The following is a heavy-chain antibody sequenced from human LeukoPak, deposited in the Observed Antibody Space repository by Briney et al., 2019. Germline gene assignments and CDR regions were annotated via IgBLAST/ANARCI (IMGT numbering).Heavy chain of an antibody. D-gene: IGHD1-26*01. CDR2: IYTSGST. CDR1: GGSISSGSYY. J-gene: IGHJ3*02. Sequence: TSETLSLTCTVSGGSISSGSYYWSWIRQPAGKGLEWIGRIYTSGSTNYNPSLKSRVTISVDTSKNQFSLKLGSVTAADTAVYYCARGPGIVGAVDLDIWGQGTMVTVSS. V-gene: IGHV4-61*02. CDR3: ARGPGIVGAVDLDI.